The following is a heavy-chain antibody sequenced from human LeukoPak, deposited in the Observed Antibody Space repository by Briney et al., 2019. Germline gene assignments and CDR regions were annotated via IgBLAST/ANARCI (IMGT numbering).Heavy chain of an antibody. D-gene: IGHD6-19*01. CDR2: INPNSGGT. J-gene: IGHJ3*02. V-gene: IGHV1-2*02. CDR1: GYTFTGYY. CDR3: ARVNNGRQWLVLHAFDI. Sequence: GASVKVSCKASGYTFTGYYMHWVRQAPGQGLEWMGWINPNSGGTNYAQKFQGRVTMTRDTSISTAHMELSRLRSDDTAVYYCARVNNGRQWLVLHAFDIWGQGTMVTVSS.